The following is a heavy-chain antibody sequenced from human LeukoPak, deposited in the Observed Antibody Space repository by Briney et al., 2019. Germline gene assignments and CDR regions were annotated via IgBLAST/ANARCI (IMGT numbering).Heavy chain of an antibody. D-gene: IGHD6-13*01. Sequence: GSLRLSCAASGFTFSSFWMHWVRQAPGKGLVWVSRINSDGSSTNYADSVKGRFTFSRDNAKNTLYLHMSSLRAEDTAVYYCVRAAASRNFDYWGQGTLVTVSS. CDR2: INSDGSST. J-gene: IGHJ4*02. V-gene: IGHV3-74*01. CDR3: VRAAASRNFDY. CDR1: GFTFSSFW.